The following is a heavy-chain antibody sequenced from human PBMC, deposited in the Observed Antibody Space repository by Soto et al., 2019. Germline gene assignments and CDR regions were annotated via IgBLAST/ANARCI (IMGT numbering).Heavy chain of an antibody. Sequence: QVQLVQSGAEVKQPGTSVKVSCQASGYSFKDHYMHWVRQAPGRGLEWVGIINPSGEHTNYAQQFRGRVAMTRDTSTSTAYMELRSLTSEDTAVYFCARISCKGGSCYFDFDHWGQGTLVTVSS. CDR1: GYSFKDHY. V-gene: IGHV1-46*02. J-gene: IGHJ4*02. CDR2: INPSGEHT. D-gene: IGHD2-15*01. CDR3: ARISCKGGSCYFDFDH.